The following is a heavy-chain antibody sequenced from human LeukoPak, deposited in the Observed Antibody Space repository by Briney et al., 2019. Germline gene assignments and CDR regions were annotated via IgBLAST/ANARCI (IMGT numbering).Heavy chain of an antibody. Sequence: KTSETLSLTCTVSGGSISSYYWSWIRQPPGKGLEWIGYIYYSGSTNYNPSLKSRVTISVDTSKNQFSLKLSSVTAADTAVYYCASSPDYYDSSGYLSARWFDPWGQGTLVTVSS. V-gene: IGHV4-59*01. CDR3: ASSPDYYDSSGYLSARWFDP. CDR1: GGSISSYY. CDR2: IYYSGST. D-gene: IGHD3-22*01. J-gene: IGHJ5*02.